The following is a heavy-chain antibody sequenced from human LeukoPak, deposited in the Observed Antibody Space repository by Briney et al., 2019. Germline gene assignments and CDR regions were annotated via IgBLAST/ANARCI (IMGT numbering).Heavy chain of an antibody. J-gene: IGHJ6*02. D-gene: IGHD3-22*01. CDR2: IIPILGIA. V-gene: IGHV1-69*04. CDR3: ARAPGHYYDSSGYYRMGYYYYGMDV. CDR1: GGTFSSYA. Sequence: SVKVSCKASGGTFSSYAISWVRQAPGQGLEWVGRIIPILGIANYAQKFQGRVTITADKSTSTAYMELSSLRSEDTAVYYCARAPGHYYDSSGYYRMGYYYYGMDVWGQGTTVTVSS.